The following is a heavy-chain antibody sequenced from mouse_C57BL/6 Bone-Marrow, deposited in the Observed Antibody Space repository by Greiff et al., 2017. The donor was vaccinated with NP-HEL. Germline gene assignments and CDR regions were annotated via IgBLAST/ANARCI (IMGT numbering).Heavy chain of an antibody. CDR1: GYTFTDYY. D-gene: IGHD2-4*01. J-gene: IGHJ4*01. Sequence: VQLQQSGPELVKPGASVKISCKASGYTFTDYYMNWVKQSHGKSLEWIGDINPNNGGTSYNQKFKGKATLTVDKSSSTAYMELRSLTSEDSAVYYCAREYYDYDDYAMDYWGQGTSVTVSS. CDR2: INPNNGGT. V-gene: IGHV1-26*01. CDR3: AREYYDYDDYAMDY.